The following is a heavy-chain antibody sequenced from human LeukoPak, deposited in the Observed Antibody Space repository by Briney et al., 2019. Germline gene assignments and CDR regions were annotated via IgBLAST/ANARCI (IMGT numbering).Heavy chain of an antibody. CDR2: IGSGSGGRT. D-gene: IGHD6-13*01. J-gene: IGHJ4*02. CDR1: GFTFSSYA. Sequence: PGGSLRLSCAASGFTFSSYAMSWVRQAPGKGLEWFSGIGSGSGGRTYYADSVKGRFSISRDNSRDTLNLQMNSLRAEDTAIYYCVQSTAWYRSSWYLIYWGQGTLVTVSS. V-gene: IGHV3-23*01. CDR3: VQSTAWYRSSWYLIY.